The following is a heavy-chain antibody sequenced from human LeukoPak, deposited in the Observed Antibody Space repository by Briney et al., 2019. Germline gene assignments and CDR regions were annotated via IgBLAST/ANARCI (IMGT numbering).Heavy chain of an antibody. D-gene: IGHD3-10*01. CDR2: IYSGGHT. Sequence: GGSLRLSCAVSGFTVSINYMTWVRQSPGQGLEWISIIYSGGHTDSADSVKGRFTVSRDTSKNTISLQMNSLRAEDTAVYYCARVRSPVRDYFFDYWGQGTLVTASS. CDR3: ARVRSPVRDYFFDY. CDR1: GFTVSINY. V-gene: IGHV3-66*01. J-gene: IGHJ4*02.